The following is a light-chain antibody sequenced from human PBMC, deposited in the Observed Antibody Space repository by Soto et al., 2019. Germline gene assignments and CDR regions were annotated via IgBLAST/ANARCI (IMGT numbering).Light chain of an antibody. J-gene: IGKJ2*01. V-gene: IGKV1-5*03. Sequence: DIQMTQSPSTLSASVGDRVTITCRASQSINTWLAWYQQKPCKAPKLLLYKASNLESGVPSRFSGSGSGTAFTLTISSLQPDDFATYYCQQHNMYPNTFGQGTKLEIK. CDR2: KAS. CDR3: QQHNMYPNT. CDR1: QSINTW.